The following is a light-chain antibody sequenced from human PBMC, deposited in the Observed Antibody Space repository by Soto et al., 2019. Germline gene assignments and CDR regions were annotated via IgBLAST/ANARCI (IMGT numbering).Light chain of an antibody. V-gene: IGLV2-14*01. CDR3: SSYTSGSILV. CDR2: EVT. CDR1: SSDVGTYNY. Sequence: QSVLTQPASVSGSPGQSITISCTGTSSDVGTYNYVSWHQQHPGKAPKLIIYEVTNRPSGVFNRFSGSKSGNTASPSISGLQAEDEADYYCSSYTSGSILVFGGGTKLTVL. J-gene: IGLJ3*02.